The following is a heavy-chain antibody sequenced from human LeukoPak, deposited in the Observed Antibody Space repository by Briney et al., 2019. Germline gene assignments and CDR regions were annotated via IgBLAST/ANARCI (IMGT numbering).Heavy chain of an antibody. Sequence: PSETLSLTCTVCGGSISSSSYHWVWIRQPPGKGLEWIGSIHYSGSTYYNPSLKSRVTISVDMPKNQCSLRLSSVTAADTAVYYCARGYSSSWYLNWFDPWGQGTLVTVSS. CDR2: IHYSGST. J-gene: IGHJ5*02. CDR1: GGSISSSSYH. D-gene: IGHD6-13*01. V-gene: IGHV4-39*02. CDR3: ARGYSSSWYLNWFDP.